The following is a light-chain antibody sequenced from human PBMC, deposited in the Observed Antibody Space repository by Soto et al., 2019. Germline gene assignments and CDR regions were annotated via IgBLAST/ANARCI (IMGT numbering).Light chain of an antibody. V-gene: IGKV1-39*01. J-gene: IGKJ3*01. CDR2: AAS. CDR1: QGINIY. Sequence: DIQMSQSPSSLSASVGDTVTIDCRTSQGINIYLNWYRQKPGRAPELLIYAASNLHTGVPSRFSGVGSGTEFTLTIDNVQPEDFATYYCQQTYTNFFAFGPGT. CDR3: QQTYTNFFA.